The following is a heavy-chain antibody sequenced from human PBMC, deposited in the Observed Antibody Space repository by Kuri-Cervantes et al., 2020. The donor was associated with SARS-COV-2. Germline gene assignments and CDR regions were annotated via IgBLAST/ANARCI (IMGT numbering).Heavy chain of an antibody. V-gene: IGHV4-34*01. Sequence: SETLSLTCTVSGGSISSYYWSWIRQPPGKGLEWIGEINHSGSTDYNPSLKSRVTISVDASKNQFSLKLSSVTAADTAVYYCARAPGDYYGFEGYFDYWGQGTLVTVSS. CDR3: ARAPGDYYGFEGYFDY. J-gene: IGHJ4*02. CDR2: INHSGST. CDR1: GGSISSYY. D-gene: IGHD3-10*01.